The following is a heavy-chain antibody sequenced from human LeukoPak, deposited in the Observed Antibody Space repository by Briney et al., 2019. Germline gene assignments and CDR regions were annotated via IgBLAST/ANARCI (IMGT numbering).Heavy chain of an antibody. Sequence: GGSLRLSCAASGFTIDGYAMHWVRQTPGKSLEWVTLISADAGRKYYADSVKGRFTISRDNSKNSLFLQMNSLRTEDTALYYCAKGQDSSGYRSLDYWGQGTLLTVSS. D-gene: IGHD3-22*01. CDR1: GFTIDGYA. J-gene: IGHJ4*02. CDR2: ISADAGRK. V-gene: IGHV3-43*02. CDR3: AKGQDSSGYRSLDY.